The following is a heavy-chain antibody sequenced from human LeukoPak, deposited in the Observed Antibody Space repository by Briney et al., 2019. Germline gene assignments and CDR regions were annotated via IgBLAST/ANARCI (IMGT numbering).Heavy chain of an antibody. Sequence: PGGSLRLSCAASGFTFSSYAMSWVRQAPGKGLEWVSVIYSGGSTYYADSVKGRFTISRDNSKNTLYLQMNSLRAEDTAVYYCARVAVYYYYMDVWGKGTTVTVSS. V-gene: IGHV3-53*01. CDR3: ARVAVYYYYMDV. CDR2: IYSGGST. J-gene: IGHJ6*03. CDR1: GFTFSSYA.